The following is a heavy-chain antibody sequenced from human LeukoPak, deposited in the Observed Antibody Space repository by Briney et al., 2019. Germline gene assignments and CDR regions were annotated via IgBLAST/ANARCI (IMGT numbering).Heavy chain of an antibody. CDR2: ISDSGGNT. Sequence: GGSLRLSCAASGFTFSSYAMTWVRQAPGKGLGWVSTISDSGGNTYYADSVAGRFTISRGNSRDTLYLQMNSLRADDTAVYFCARGGFLGPDYWGQGPWLPSPQ. CDR3: ARGGFLGPDY. V-gene: IGHV3-23*01. CDR1: GFTFSSYA. J-gene: IGHJ4*02. D-gene: IGHD3-16*01.